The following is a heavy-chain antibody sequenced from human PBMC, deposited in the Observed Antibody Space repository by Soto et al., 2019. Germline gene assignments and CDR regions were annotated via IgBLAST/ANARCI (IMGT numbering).Heavy chain of an antibody. J-gene: IGHJ4*02. D-gene: IGHD2-2*01. CDR2: ISSGGDSP. CDR1: GFTFSSYE. CDR3: ARVYCSTPTCHVQAFDS. Sequence: GGSLRLSCAASGFTFSSYEMNWVRQAPGKTLEWISYISSGGDSPHYADSVKGRFTISRDNAKNSLYLQMNSLRVEDTAVYYCARVYCSTPTCHVQAFDSWGEGTLVTVSS. V-gene: IGHV3-48*03.